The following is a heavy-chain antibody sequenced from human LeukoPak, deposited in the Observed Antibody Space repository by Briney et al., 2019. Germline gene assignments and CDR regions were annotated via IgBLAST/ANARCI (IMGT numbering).Heavy chain of an antibody. Sequence: PSETLSLTCTVSGGSISSYYWSWIRQPPGKGLEWIGYIYTSGGTNYNPSLKSRVTISVDTSKNQFSLKLSSVTAADTAVYYCASSYGSGGYGDFDYWGQGTLVTVSS. V-gene: IGHV4-4*09. J-gene: IGHJ4*02. CDR3: ASSYGSGGYGDFDY. D-gene: IGHD5-12*01. CDR1: GGSISSYY. CDR2: IYTSGGT.